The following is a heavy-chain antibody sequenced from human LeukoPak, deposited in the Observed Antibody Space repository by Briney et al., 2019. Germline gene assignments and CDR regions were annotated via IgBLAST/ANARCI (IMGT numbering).Heavy chain of an antibody. D-gene: IGHD2-2*01. V-gene: IGHV4-59*08. CDR3: ARSYCSSISCYSYFDY. J-gene: IGHJ4*02. CDR1: GGSISGYY. Sequence: SGTLSLTCTVSGGSISGYYWSWIRQPPGKGLEWIGYIYYSGSTNYNPSLESRVTMSVDTSKNQFSLRLSSVTAADTAVYYCARSYCSSISCYSYFDYWGQGTLVTVSS. CDR2: IYYSGST.